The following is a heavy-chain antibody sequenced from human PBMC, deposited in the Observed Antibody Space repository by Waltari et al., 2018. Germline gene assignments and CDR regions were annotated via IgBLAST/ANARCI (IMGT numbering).Heavy chain of an antibody. CDR1: GGSSSGYY. Sequence: QVQLEQLGAGRLKPSETLSLTCAVYGGSSSGYYWSWIRPPPGKGLEWSGEINHSGSTNYNPSLKSRVTTSVDTSKTQFSLKLSSVTAAYTAVDYCARTISCYYFNYFDYWGQGTLVTVSS. J-gene: IGHJ4*02. D-gene: IGHD3-22*01. V-gene: IGHV4-34*01. CDR3: ARTISCYYFNYFDY. CDR2: INHSGST.